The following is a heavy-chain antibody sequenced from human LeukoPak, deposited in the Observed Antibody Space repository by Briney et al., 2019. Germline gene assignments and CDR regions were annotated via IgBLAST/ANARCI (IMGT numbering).Heavy chain of an antibody. D-gene: IGHD3-10*01. CDR2: IYYSGST. CDR3: ASLWFGEYPDAFDI. V-gene: IGHV4-59*01. Sequence: SETLSLTCTVSGGSISSYYWSWIRQPPGKGLEWIGYIYYSGSTNYNPSLKSRVTISVDTSKNQFSLKLSSVTAADTAAYYCASLWFGEYPDAFDIWGQGTMVTVSS. CDR1: GGSISSYY. J-gene: IGHJ3*02.